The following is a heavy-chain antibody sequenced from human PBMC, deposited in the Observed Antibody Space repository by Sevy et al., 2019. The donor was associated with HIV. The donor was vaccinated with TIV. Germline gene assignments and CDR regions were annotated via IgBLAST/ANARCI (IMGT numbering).Heavy chain of an antibody. CDR3: ARNLDYYAPGPPDS. CDR2: ISSGSSYI. Sequence: GGSLRLSCAASGFTFSYYNVNWVRQAPGKGLEWVSSISSGSSYIFYVDSVKGRFTISRDNAKDSLFLQMNSLRAEDTAVYYCARNLDYYAPGPPDSWGRGTLVTVSS. D-gene: IGHD3-10*02. V-gene: IGHV3-21*01. J-gene: IGHJ4*02. CDR1: GFTFSYYN.